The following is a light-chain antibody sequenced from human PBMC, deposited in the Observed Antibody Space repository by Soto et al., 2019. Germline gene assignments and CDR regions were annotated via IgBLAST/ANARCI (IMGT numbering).Light chain of an antibody. CDR2: EVS. CDR3: SSYTSNHTRL. V-gene: IGLV2-14*01. CDR1: NSDVGGYNY. J-gene: IGLJ2*01. Sequence: QSALTQPASVSGSPGQSITISCTGTNSDVGGYNYVSWYQHHPGKAPKVMIYEVSNRPSGVSNRFSGSKSGNTASLTISGLQAEDEADYYCSSYTSNHTRLFGGGTKPTVL.